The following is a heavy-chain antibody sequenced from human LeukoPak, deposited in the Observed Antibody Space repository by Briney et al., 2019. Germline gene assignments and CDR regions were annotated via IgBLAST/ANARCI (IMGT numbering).Heavy chain of an antibody. J-gene: IGHJ6*02. Sequence: SETLSLTCAVYGGSFSGYYWSWIRQPPGKGLEWIGEINHSGSTNYNPSLKSRVIISVDTSKNQFSLKLSSVTAADTAVYYCAGPLPYYYDSSGYYYDSYYYYGMDVWGQGTTVTVSS. D-gene: IGHD3-22*01. V-gene: IGHV4-34*01. CDR3: AGPLPYYYDSSGYYYDSYYYYGMDV. CDR2: INHSGST. CDR1: GGSFSGYY.